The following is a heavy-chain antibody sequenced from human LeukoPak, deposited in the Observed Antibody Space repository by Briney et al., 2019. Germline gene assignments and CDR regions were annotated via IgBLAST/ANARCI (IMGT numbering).Heavy chain of an antibody. Sequence: GGSLRLSCAASGFTFSSYWMHWVRQAPGKGLEWVAVISYDGSNKYYADSVKGRFTISRDNSKNTLYLQMNSLRAEDTAVYYCARTTTVTTRRYNWFDPWGQGTLVTVSS. CDR2: ISYDGSNK. CDR1: GFTFSSYW. CDR3: ARTTTVTTRRYNWFDP. J-gene: IGHJ5*02. V-gene: IGHV3-30*03. D-gene: IGHD4-17*01.